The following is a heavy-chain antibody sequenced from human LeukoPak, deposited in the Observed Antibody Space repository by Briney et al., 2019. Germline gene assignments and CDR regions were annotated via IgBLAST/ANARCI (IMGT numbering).Heavy chain of an antibody. V-gene: IGHV3-30*03. Sequence: QPGRSLRLSCAASGFTFSSYGMHWVRQAPGKGLEWVAVISYDGSNKYYADSVKGRFTISRDNSKNTLYLQMNSLRAEDTAVYYCARLFIALDYWGQGTLVTVSS. CDR2: ISYDGSNK. J-gene: IGHJ4*02. D-gene: IGHD6-13*01. CDR1: GFTFSSYG. CDR3: ARLFIALDY.